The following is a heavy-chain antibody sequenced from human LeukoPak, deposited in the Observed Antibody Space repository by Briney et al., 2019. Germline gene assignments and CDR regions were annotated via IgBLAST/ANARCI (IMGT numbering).Heavy chain of an antibody. V-gene: IGHV3-23*01. CDR2: IRGSGDSTTT. CDR3: AKSPAYYYDSSSYTRLDY. D-gene: IGHD3-22*01. CDR1: GFTFSSYA. Sequence: GGSLRLSCAASGFTFSSYAMSWVRQAPGKGLEWVSAIRGSGDSTTTYYADSVKGRFIISRDNSKNTLHLQMNSLRAEDTAVYYCAKSPAYYYDSSSYTRLDYWGQGTLVTVSS. J-gene: IGHJ4*02.